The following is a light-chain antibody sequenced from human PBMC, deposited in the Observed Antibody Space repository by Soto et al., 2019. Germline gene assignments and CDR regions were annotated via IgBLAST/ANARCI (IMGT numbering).Light chain of an antibody. CDR1: QSVNSY. CDR2: DTF. CDR3: QQRGNWPYT. Sequence: EIVLTQSPATLSLSPGERATLSCRASQSVNSYLAWYQQKPGQAPRVLIYDTFNRSTGIPARFSGSGSGTDFTLTISSLEPEDFAVYYCQQRGNWPYTFGQGTKLEI. V-gene: IGKV3-11*01. J-gene: IGKJ2*01.